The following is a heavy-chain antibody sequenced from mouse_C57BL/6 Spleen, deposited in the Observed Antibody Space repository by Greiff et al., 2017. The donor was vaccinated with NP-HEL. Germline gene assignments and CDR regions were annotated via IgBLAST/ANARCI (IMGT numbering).Heavy chain of an antibody. CDR1: GFTFSSYA. CDR3: ARAVREYYFDY. Sequence: EVMLVESGGGLVKPGGSLKLSCAASGFTFSSYAMSWVRQTPEKRLEWVATISDGGSYTYYPDNVKGRFTISRDNAKNNLYLQMSHLKSEDTAMYYCARAVREYYFDYWGQGTTLTVSS. J-gene: IGHJ2*01. D-gene: IGHD1-1*01. CDR2: ISDGGSYT. V-gene: IGHV5-4*03.